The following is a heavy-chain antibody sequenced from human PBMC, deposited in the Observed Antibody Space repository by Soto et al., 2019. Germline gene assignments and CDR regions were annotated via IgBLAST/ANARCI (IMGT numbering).Heavy chain of an antibody. CDR3: ARGPGYDILTGYFTTYMDV. J-gene: IGHJ6*03. Sequence: GGSLRLSCAASGFTFSSYAMHWVRQAPGKGLEYVSAISSNGGSTYYANSVKGRFTISRDNSKNTLYLQMGSLRAEDMAVYYCARGPGYDILTGYFTTYMDVWGKGTTVTVSS. V-gene: IGHV3-64*01. D-gene: IGHD3-9*01. CDR2: ISSNGGST. CDR1: GFTFSSYA.